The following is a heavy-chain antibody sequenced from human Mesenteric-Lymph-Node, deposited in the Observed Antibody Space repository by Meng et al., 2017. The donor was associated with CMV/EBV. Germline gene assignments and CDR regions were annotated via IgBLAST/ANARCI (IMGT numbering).Heavy chain of an antibody. J-gene: IGHJ2*01. Sequence: GESLKISCAASGFTFNTYSMNWVRQAPGKGLEWVSVIYSGGSTYYVDSVKGRFTISRDNAKNSLYLQMNSLRAEDTALYYCARGGGYCSSTSCYPFDLWGRGTLVTVSS. V-gene: IGHV3-53*01. CDR2: IYSGGST. CDR1: GFTFNTYS. D-gene: IGHD2-2*01. CDR3: ARGGGYCSSTSCYPFDL.